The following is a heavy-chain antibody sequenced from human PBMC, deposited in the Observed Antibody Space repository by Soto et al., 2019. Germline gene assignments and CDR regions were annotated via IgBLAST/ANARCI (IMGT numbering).Heavy chain of an antibody. CDR2: INPGGGRT. Sequence: WASVKVSCKASGYTFTSYYIHWVRQAPGQGLEWVAMINPGGGRTKNAQMFQGRVTLTRDTSAGTVDMELSSLTSDDTAVYYCARGPSCGGDCYLFDYWGQGSLVTVSS. CDR3: ARGPSCGGDCYLFDY. V-gene: IGHV1-46*01. D-gene: IGHD2-21*02. CDR1: GYTFTSYY. J-gene: IGHJ4*02.